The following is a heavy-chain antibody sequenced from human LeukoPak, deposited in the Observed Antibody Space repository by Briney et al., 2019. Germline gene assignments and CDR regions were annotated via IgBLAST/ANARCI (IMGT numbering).Heavy chain of an antibody. Sequence: SLRLSCAASGFSFDDYGMHWVRQTPGKGLEWVSGISWNSGNIVYADSVKGRFTISRDNSKNTLYLQMNSLRAEDTAIYHCAKDRGPIDYWGQGTLVTVSS. J-gene: IGHJ4*02. CDR3: AKDRGPIDY. CDR1: GFSFDDYG. CDR2: ISWNSGNI. V-gene: IGHV3-9*01. D-gene: IGHD3-10*01.